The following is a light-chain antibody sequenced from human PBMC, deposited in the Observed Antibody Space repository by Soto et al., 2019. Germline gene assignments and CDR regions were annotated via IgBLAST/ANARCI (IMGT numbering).Light chain of an antibody. J-gene: IGKJ3*01. CDR3: QQYDDLFT. CDR1: QDIKNY. CDR2: NAS. V-gene: IGKV1-33*01. Sequence: DIQMTQSPSSLSASVGDRVTITCQASQDIKNYLNWYQQKPGKAPKLLIYNASTLESGVPSRFSGTGSGTHFTFTISSMQPEDIVTYYCQQYDDLFTFGPGTKVDI.